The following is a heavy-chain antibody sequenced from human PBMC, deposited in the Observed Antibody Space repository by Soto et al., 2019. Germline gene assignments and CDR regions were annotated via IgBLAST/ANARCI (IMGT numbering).Heavy chain of an antibody. D-gene: IGHD3-3*01. J-gene: IGHJ4*02. Sequence: GGSLRLSCAGSGFTFSSHTMTWVRQAPGKGLEWVSTISGSDGKTFYADSVKGRFSISRDTSQSTLYLQMNSLRADDTAMYYCARWSYLDYWGQGTRVTVSS. CDR1: GFTFSSHT. V-gene: IGHV3-23*01. CDR3: ARWSYLDY. CDR2: ISGSDGKT.